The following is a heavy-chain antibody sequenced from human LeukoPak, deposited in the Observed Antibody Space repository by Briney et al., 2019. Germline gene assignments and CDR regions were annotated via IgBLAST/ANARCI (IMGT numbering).Heavy chain of an antibody. D-gene: IGHD2-2*01. CDR3: ARGLHIVVVPAATTLDY. J-gene: IGHJ4*02. CDR1: GYTFTGYY. CDR2: INPNSGGT. Sequence: VASVKVSCKASGYTFTGYYMHWVRQAPGQGLEWMGWINPNSGGTNYAQKFQGRVTMTRDTSISTAYMELSRLRSDDTAVYYCARGLHIVVVPAATTLDYWGQGTLVTVSS. V-gene: IGHV1-2*02.